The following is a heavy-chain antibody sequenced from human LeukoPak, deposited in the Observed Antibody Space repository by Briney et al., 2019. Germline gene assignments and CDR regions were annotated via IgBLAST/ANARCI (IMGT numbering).Heavy chain of an antibody. CDR1: GFTFSSYS. Sequence: GGSLRLSCAASGFTFSSYSMNWVRQAPGKGLEWVSSISSSSSYIYYADSVKGRFTISRDNAKNSLYLQMNSLRAEDTAVYYCARAYMGDFWSGFTPPPMDVWGRGTTVTVSS. J-gene: IGHJ6*03. CDR3: ARAYMGDFWSGFTPPPMDV. V-gene: IGHV3-21*01. D-gene: IGHD3-3*01. CDR2: ISSSSSYI.